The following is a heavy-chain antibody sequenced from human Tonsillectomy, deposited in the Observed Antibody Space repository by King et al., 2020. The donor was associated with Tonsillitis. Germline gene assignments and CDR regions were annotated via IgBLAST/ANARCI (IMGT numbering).Heavy chain of an antibody. CDR1: GITFSSYW. CDR3: ANGGGPSGY. V-gene: IGHV3-7*03. CDR2: IKQDGSEK. Sequence: VQLVESGGGLVQPGGSLRLSCEASGITFSSYWMSWVRQAPGKGLEWVANIKQDGSEKYYVDSVKGRFTISRENAKNSLYLQMNSLRVEDTAVYYCANGGGPSGYWGQGTLVTVSS. J-gene: IGHJ4*02. D-gene: IGHD4-23*01.